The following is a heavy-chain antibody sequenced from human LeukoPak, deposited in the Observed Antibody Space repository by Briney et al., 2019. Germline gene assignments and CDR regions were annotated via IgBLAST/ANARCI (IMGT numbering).Heavy chain of an antibody. Sequence: PGGSLRLSCAASGFSFRDFWMTWVRQAPGKGLEWVANINQGGSVKYYVDSVKGRFTNSRDDAESSLYVQMNSLRDEDTAVYYCARFGYSGWNLEYWGQGTLVTVSS. J-gene: IGHJ4*02. CDR1: GFSFRDFW. CDR2: INQGGSVK. CDR3: ARFGYSGWNLEY. V-gene: IGHV3-7*01. D-gene: IGHD5-12*01.